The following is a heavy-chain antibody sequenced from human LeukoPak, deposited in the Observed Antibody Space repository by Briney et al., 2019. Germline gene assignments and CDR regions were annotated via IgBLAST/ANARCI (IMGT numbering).Heavy chain of an antibody. CDR3: ARDVRYYDSSGYQPYYFDY. Sequence: GSSVKVSCKASGGTFSSYAISWVRQAPGQGLGWMGGIIPIFGTANYAQKFQSRVTITADESTSTAYMELSSLRSEDTAVYYCARDVRYYDSSGYQPYYFDYWGQGTLVTVSS. CDR2: IIPIFGTA. V-gene: IGHV1-69*01. D-gene: IGHD3-22*01. J-gene: IGHJ4*02. CDR1: GGTFSSYA.